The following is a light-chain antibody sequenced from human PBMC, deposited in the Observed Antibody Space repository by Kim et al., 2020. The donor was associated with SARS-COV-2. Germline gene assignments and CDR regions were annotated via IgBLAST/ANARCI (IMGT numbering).Light chain of an antibody. J-gene: IGKJ2*01. Sequence: VSPGERATPPCRASQSVSSNLAWYQQKPGQAPRLLIYGASTRATGIPARFSGSGSGTEFTLTISSLQSEDFAVYYCQQYNNWPPSTFGQGTKLEI. CDR1: QSVSSN. CDR2: GAS. CDR3: QQYNNWPPST. V-gene: IGKV3-15*01.